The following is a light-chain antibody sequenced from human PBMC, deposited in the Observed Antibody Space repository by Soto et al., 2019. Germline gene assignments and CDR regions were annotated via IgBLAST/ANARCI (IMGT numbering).Light chain of an antibody. J-gene: IGKJ1*01. V-gene: IGKV1-5*03. CDR1: QSVGSW. CDR3: QQYNYYSRT. CDR2: KAS. Sequence: DIQMTQSPSTLSASVGDRVTITCRASQSVGSWLAWYQQTPGKAPKFLIYKASTLAIGVPSRFSGRGSGTDFNLTISSLQPYDFATYYCQQYNYYSRTFGQGTKVDIK.